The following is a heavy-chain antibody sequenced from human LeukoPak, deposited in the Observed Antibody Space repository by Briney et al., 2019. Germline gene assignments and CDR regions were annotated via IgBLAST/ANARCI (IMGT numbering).Heavy chain of an antibody. CDR1: GFIFSTYP. J-gene: IGHJ4*02. V-gene: IGHV3-23*01. D-gene: IGHD1-26*01. CDR3: AKENPVGGTSYFVY. Sequence: GGSLRLSCAASGFIFSTYPMSRVRQAPGKGLEWVSAITGRGDNIYYADSVKGRFTISRDNSKNTLFLQMNSLTVEDTAVYYCAKENPVGGTSYFVYWGQGTLVTVSS. CDR2: ITGRGDNI.